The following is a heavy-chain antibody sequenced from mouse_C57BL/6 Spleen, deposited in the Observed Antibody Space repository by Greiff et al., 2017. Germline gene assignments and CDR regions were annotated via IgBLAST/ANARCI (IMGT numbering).Heavy chain of an antibody. D-gene: IGHD3-2*02. J-gene: IGHJ2*01. Sequence: VQLQQPGAELVKPGASVTLSCKASGYTFTSYWMHWVKQRPGQGLEWIGMIHPNSGSSNYNEKFKSKATLTVDKSSSTAYMQLSSLTSEDSAVYYCATGRTAQATDYFDYWGQGTTLTVSS. CDR2: IHPNSGSS. V-gene: IGHV1-64*01. CDR1: GYTFTSYW. CDR3: ATGRTAQATDYFDY.